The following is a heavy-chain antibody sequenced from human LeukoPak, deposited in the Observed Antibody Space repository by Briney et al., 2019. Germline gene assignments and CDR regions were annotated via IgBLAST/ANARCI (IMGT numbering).Heavy chain of an antibody. CDR2: IKQDGSEK. Sequence: GGSLRLSCAASGFTFSTYWMSWVRQAPGKGLEWVANIKQDGSEKYYVGPVKGRFTISRDNAENSLYLQMNSLRAEDTAVYYCARKGYSYGGLDYWGQGTLVTVSS. D-gene: IGHD5-18*01. CDR1: GFTFSTYW. CDR3: ARKGYSYGGLDY. V-gene: IGHV3-7*01. J-gene: IGHJ4*02.